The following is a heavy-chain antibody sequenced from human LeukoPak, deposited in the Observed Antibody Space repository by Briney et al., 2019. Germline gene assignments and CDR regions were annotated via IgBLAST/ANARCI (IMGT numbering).Heavy chain of an antibody. V-gene: IGHV3-53*04. D-gene: IGHD6-19*01. CDR1: GFTVSSNY. Sequence: GGSLRLSCAASGFTVSSNYMSWVRQAPGKGLEWVSVIYSGGSTYYADSVKGRFTISRHNSKNTLYLQMNSLRAEDTAVYYCARGEKGYSSGWSLRWVYWGQGTLVTVSS. CDR3: ARGEKGYSSGWSLRWVY. J-gene: IGHJ4*02. CDR2: IYSGGST.